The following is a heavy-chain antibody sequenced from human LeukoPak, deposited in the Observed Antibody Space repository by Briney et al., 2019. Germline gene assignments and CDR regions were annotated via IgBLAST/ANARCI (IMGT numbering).Heavy chain of an antibody. CDR2: ISSSSSYI. D-gene: IGHD2-2*01. CDR3: ARDFPGYCSSTSCSLSY. J-gene: IGHJ4*02. Sequence: PGGSLRLSCAASGFTFSSYSMNWVRQAPGKGLEWVSSISSSSSYIYYADSVKGRFTISRDNAKNSLYLQMNSLRAEDTAVYYCARDFPGYCSSTSCSLSYWGQGTLVTVSS. V-gene: IGHV3-21*01. CDR1: GFTFSSYS.